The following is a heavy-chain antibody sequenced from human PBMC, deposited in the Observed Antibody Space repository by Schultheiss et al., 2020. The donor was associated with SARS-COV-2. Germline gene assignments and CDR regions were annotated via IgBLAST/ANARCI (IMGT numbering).Heavy chain of an antibody. V-gene: IGHV1-69*13. Sequence: SVKVSCKASGGTFSSYAISWVRQAPGQGLEWMGGIIPIFGTANYAQKFQGRVTITADESTSTAYMELSSLRYDDTAVYYCARDLIRDPYYYYGMDVWGHGTTVTVSS. CDR2: IIPIFGTA. J-gene: IGHJ6*02. CDR3: ARDLIRDPYYYYGMDV. D-gene: IGHD5-24*01. CDR1: GGTFSSYA.